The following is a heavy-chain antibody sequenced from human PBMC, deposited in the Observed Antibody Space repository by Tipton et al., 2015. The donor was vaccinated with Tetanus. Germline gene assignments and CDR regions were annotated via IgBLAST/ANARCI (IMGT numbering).Heavy chain of an antibody. D-gene: IGHD3-22*01. V-gene: IGHV4-31*02. J-gene: IGHJ3*01. CDR1: GASFSSDDYY. CDR3: ARPTRGVVTCLAPLGFDV. Sequence: LRLSCTVSGASFSSDDYYWNWLRQQPGKGLEWIGYIYYSGTTYYNPSLKSRVTISLDTSKNLFSLKMTSVTAADTSMYYCARPTRGVVTCLAPLGFDVWGQGTFVTFSS. CDR2: IYYSGTT.